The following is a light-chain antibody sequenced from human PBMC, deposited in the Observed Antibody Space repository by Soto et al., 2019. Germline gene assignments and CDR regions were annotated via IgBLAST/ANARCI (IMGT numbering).Light chain of an antibody. CDR3: QQFDNRPLT. CDR2: DAS. Sequence: DIQMTQSPSSLSASVGDRVTITCQASQDISNFLNWYQQKPGKAPKVLIYDASNLETGVPSRFIESGSGTHFTFIISSLQPEDSATYYCQQFDNRPLTFGGGTKVEIK. J-gene: IGKJ4*01. CDR1: QDISNF. V-gene: IGKV1-33*01.